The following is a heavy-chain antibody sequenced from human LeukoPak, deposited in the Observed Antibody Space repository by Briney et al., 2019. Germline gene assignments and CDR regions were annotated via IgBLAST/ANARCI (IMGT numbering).Heavy chain of an antibody. J-gene: IGHJ6*02. CDR1: GFTFDDYA. CDR3: AGDYYYYGMDV. Sequence: GGSLRLSCAASGFTFDDYAMHWVRQAPGKGLEWVSGISWNSGSIGYADPVKGRFTISRDNAKNSLYLQMNSLRAEDTALYYCAGDYYYYGMDVWGQGTTVTVSS. V-gene: IGHV3-9*01. CDR2: ISWNSGSI.